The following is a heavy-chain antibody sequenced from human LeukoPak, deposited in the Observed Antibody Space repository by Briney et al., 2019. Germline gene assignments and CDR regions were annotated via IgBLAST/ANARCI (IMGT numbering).Heavy chain of an antibody. CDR1: GGSISSSSYY. Sequence: SETLSLTCTVSGGSISSSSYYWGWIRQPPGKGLEWIGSIYYSGSTYYNPSLKSRVTISVDTSKNQFSLKLSSVTAADTAVYYCARGLVTMVRGVRPNDAFDIWGQGTMVTVSS. CDR3: ARGLVTMVRGVRPNDAFDI. J-gene: IGHJ3*02. CDR2: IYYSGST. V-gene: IGHV4-39*07. D-gene: IGHD3-10*01.